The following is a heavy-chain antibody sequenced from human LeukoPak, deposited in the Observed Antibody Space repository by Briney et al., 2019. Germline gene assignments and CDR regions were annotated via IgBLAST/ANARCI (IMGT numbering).Heavy chain of an antibody. V-gene: IGHV3-74*01. CDR1: GFTFSSYW. CDR2: INSDGSSI. J-gene: IGHJ4*02. D-gene: IGHD6-6*01. CDR3: VKESDEYSSSSSDY. Sequence: GGSLRLSCASSGFTFSSYWMHWVRQAPGKGLVWVSRINSDGSSISYADSVKGRFTISRDNAKNTLYLQMNSLRAEDTAVYYCVKESDEYSSSSSDYWGQGTLVTVSS.